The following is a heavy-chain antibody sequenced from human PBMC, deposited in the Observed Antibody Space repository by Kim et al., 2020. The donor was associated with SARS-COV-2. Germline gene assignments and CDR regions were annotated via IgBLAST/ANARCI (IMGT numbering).Heavy chain of an antibody. CDR2: IKQDGSEK. Sequence: GGSLRLSCAASGFTFSSYWMSWVRQAPGKGLEWVANIKQDGSEKYYVDSVKGRFTISRDNAKNSLYLQMNSLRAEDTAVYYCARGQCSSTSCYFSDAFDIWGQGTMVTVSS. CDR3: ARGQCSSTSCYFSDAFDI. J-gene: IGHJ3*02. CDR1: GFTFSSYW. V-gene: IGHV3-7*01. D-gene: IGHD2-2*01.